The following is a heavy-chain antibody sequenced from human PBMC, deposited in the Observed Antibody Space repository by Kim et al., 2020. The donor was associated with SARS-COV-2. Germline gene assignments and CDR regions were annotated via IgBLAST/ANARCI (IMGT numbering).Heavy chain of an antibody. J-gene: IGHJ3*02. V-gene: IGHV3-33*05. CDR2: ISYDGSNK. CDR1: GFTFSSYG. Sequence: GGSLRLSCAASGFTFSSYGMHWVRQAPGKGLEWVAVISYDGSNKYYADSVKGRFTISRDNSKNTLYLQRNSLRAEDTAVYYCARPSVPSGAFDIWGQGTMVTVSS. CDR3: ARPSVPSGAFDI.